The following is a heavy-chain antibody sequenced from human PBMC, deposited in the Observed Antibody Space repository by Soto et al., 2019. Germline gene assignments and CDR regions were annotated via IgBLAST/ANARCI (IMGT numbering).Heavy chain of an antibody. CDR2: IKQDGSAK. V-gene: IGHV3-7*01. CDR1: GFTFSNYW. Sequence: PGGSLRLSCAGSGFTFSNYWMNWVRQTPGKGLEWVANIKQDGSAKNYVESVKGRFTISRDNAKNLVYLQMDSLRAEDTSIYYCTRDTYYGMDVWGQGTTVTVSS. J-gene: IGHJ6*02. CDR3: TRDTYYGMDV.